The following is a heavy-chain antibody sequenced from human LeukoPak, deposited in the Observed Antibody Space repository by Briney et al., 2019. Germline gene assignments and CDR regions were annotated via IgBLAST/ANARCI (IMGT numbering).Heavy chain of an antibody. CDR3: ARDTYNYGSSAYYFDY. CDR1: GVSTSSYY. CDR2: INTSGST. V-gene: IGHV4-4*07. J-gene: IGHJ4*02. D-gene: IGHD5-18*01. Sequence: SETLSLTCTVSGVSTSSYYWSWIRQPAGKGLEWIGRINTSGSTNYNPSLKSRVTMSVDTSKNQFSLKLSSVTAADTAVYYCARDTYNYGSSAYYFDYWGQGTLVTVSS.